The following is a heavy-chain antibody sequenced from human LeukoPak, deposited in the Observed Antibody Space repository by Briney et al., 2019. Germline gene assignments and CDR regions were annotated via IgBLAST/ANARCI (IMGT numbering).Heavy chain of an antibody. V-gene: IGHV1-18*01. CDR3: ARGPRDGSGSSYFQH. CDR2: ISAYNGDT. J-gene: IGHJ1*01. D-gene: IGHD3-10*01. CDR1: GYTFTSYG. Sequence: ASVKVSCKASGYTFTSYGLSWVRQAPGQGLEWMGWISAYNGDTNYAQKFQGGVTMTTDTSTSTAYMELSSPRSDDTAVYYCARGPRDGSGSSYFQHWGQGTLVTVSS.